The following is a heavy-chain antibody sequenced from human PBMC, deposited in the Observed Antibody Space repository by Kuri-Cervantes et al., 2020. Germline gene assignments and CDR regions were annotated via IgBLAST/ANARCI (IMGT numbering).Heavy chain of an antibody. Sequence: WETLSLTCAAYGGSFSGYYWSWIRQPPGKGLEWIGEINHSGSTNYNPSLKSRVTISVETSKNQFSLMLSSVTAADTAVYYCASSRRIVVVPAARRYNWFDPWGQGTLVTVSS. J-gene: IGHJ5*02. CDR1: GGSFSGYY. CDR2: INHSGST. D-gene: IGHD2-2*01. V-gene: IGHV4-34*01. CDR3: ASSRRIVVVPAARRYNWFDP.